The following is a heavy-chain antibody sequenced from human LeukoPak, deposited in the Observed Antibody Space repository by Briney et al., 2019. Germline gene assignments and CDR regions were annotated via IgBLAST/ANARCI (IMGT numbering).Heavy chain of an antibody. CDR1: GFTVSSNY. J-gene: IGHJ4*02. CDR2: IYSGGST. CDR3: ARAYYDILTGYLFDY. V-gene: IGHV3-66*01. Sequence: GGSLRLSCAASGFTVSSNYMSWVRQAPGKGLEWVSVIYSGGSTYYADSVKGRFTISRDNSKNTLYLQMNSLRAEDTAAYYCARAYYDILTGYLFDYWGQGTLVTVSS. D-gene: IGHD3-9*01.